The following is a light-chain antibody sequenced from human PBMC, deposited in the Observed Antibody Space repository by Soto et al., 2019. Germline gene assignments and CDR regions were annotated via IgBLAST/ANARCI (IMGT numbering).Light chain of an antibody. Sequence: EIVLTQSPATLSLPPGERATLSCRASQSVSSYLAWYQQKPGQAPRLLIYDASNRATGIPARFSGSGSGTDFTLTISSLEPEDFAVYYCQQRTIGPRGTFGQGTKVEIK. CDR1: QSVSSY. CDR2: DAS. CDR3: QQRTIGPRGT. V-gene: IGKV3-11*01. J-gene: IGKJ1*01.